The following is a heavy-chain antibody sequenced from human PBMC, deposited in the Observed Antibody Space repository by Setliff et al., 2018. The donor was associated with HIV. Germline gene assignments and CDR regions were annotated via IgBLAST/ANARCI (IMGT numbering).Heavy chain of an antibody. J-gene: IGHJ3*01. CDR2: ISVYNGNT. CDR1: GYTFASYG. V-gene: IGHV1-18*01. Sequence: GASVKVSCKASGYTFASYGISWVRQAPGQGLEWMGWISVYNGNTNYAQKVQGRVSMTTDTSTSTAYMELRSLRSDDTAVYYCARVRRNILLWFGDPLGAFDFWGQGTMVTVS. D-gene: IGHD3-10*01. CDR3: ARVRRNILLWFGDPLGAFDF.